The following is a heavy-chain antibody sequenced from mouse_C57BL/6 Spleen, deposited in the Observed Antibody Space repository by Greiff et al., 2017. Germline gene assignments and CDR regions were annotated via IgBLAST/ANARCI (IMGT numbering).Heavy chain of an antibody. CDR2: ISDGGSYT. CDR1: GFTFSSYA. CDR3: AGNYGSSSMDY. V-gene: IGHV5-4*03. D-gene: IGHD1-1*01. Sequence: EVMLVESGGGLVKPGGSLKLSCAASGFTFSSYAMSWVPQTPEKRLEWVATISDGGSYTYYPDNVKGRFTISRDNAKNNLYLQMSHLKSEDTAMYYCAGNYGSSSMDYWGQGTSVTVSS. J-gene: IGHJ4*01.